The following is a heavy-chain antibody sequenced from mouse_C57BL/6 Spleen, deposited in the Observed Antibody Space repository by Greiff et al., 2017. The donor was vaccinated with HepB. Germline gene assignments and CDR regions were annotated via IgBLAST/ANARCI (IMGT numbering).Heavy chain of an antibody. J-gene: IGHJ4*01. Sequence: QVQLKESGAELVKPGASVKISCKASGYAFSSYWMNWVKQRPGKGLEWIGQIYPGDGDTTYNGKFKGKATLTADKASSTAYMQLSSLTSEDSAVYFCASLYYGSSDGNMDYWGQGTSVTVSS. D-gene: IGHD1-1*01. CDR2: IYPGDGDT. V-gene: IGHV1-80*01. CDR3: ASLYYGSSDGNMDY. CDR1: GYAFSSYW.